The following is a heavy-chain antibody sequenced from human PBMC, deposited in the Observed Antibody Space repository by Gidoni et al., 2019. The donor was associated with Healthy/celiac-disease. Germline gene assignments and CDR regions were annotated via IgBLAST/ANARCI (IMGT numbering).Heavy chain of an antibody. V-gene: IGHV3-33*01. J-gene: IGHJ4*02. Sequence: QVQLVESGGGVVQPGRSLRLSCEASGFTFSSYGMHWVRQAPGKGLEWVAGIWYDGSNKYYADSVKGRFTISRDNSKNTLYLQMNSLRAEDTAVYYCARSYYYDSSGYYDFDYWGQGTLVTVSS. CDR3: ARSYYYDSSGYYDFDY. D-gene: IGHD3-22*01. CDR2: IWYDGSNK. CDR1: GFTFSSYG.